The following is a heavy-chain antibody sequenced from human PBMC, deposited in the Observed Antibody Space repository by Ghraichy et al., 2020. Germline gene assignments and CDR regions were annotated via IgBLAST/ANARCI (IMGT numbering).Heavy chain of an antibody. D-gene: IGHD3-3*01. Sequence: SVKVSCKASGGTFSSYAISWVRQAPGQGLEWMGGIIPIFGTANYAQKFQGRVTITADESTSTAYMELSSLRSEVTAVYYCARDQKKVVFGVVIMEYYGMDVWGQGTTVTVSS. CDR2: IIPIFGTA. V-gene: IGHV1-69*13. J-gene: IGHJ6*02. CDR3: ARDQKKVVFGVVIMEYYGMDV. CDR1: GGTFSSYA.